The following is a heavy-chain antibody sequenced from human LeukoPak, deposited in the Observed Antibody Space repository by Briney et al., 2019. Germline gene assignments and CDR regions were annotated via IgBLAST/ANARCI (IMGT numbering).Heavy chain of an antibody. J-gene: IGHJ6*03. Sequence: SETLSLTCTVSGGSISSGDYYWSWIRQPPGKGLEWIGYIYYSGSTYYNPSLKSRVTISVDTSKNQFSLKLSSVTAADTAVYCCARVSYGGNYYYYYMDVWGKGTTVTVSS. CDR2: IYYSGST. CDR1: GGSISSGDYY. V-gene: IGHV4-30-4*08. D-gene: IGHD4-23*01. CDR3: ARVSYGGNYYYYYMDV.